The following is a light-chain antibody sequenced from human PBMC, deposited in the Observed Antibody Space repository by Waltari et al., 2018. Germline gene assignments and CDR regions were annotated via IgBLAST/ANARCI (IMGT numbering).Light chain of an antibody. CDR2: EDN. V-gene: IGLV6-57*02. CDR3: QSYDSSNVV. Sequence: NFMLTQPHSVSESSGKTVTISCTGSSGCLPSNYVQWYQQRPGSAPPTVIYEDNQRPSGVPDRFSGSIDSSSNSASLTISGLKTEDEADYYCQSYDSSNVVFGGGTKLTVL. CDR1: SGCLPSNY. J-gene: IGLJ3*02.